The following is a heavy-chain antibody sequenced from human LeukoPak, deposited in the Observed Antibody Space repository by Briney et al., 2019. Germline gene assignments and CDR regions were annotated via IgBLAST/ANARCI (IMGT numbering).Heavy chain of an antibody. V-gene: IGHV3-21*01. CDR1: GFTFSTYD. Sequence: GGSLRLSCSASGFTFSTYDMNWVRQAPGKGLEWVSSISSRSSSIYYADSVKGRFTISRDYAKNSLYLQMNGLRAEDTAVYWCARDYIAYDPLDYWGQGTLVTVSS. D-gene: IGHD3-3*01. CDR3: ARDYIAYDPLDY. J-gene: IGHJ4*02. CDR2: ISSRSSSI.